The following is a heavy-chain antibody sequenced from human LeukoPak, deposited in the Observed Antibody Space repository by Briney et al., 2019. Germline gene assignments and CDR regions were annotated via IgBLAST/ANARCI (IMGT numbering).Heavy chain of an antibody. Sequence: SETLSLTCAVYGGSFRGYYWSWIRQPPGKGLEWIGEINHSGSTNYNPSLKSRVTISVDTSKNQFSLKLSSVTAADTAVYYCARGRAVGGGGSEATWGQGTMVTVSS. CDR1: GGSFRGYY. V-gene: IGHV4-34*01. CDR2: INHSGST. J-gene: IGHJ3*01. D-gene: IGHD3-16*01. CDR3: ARGRAVGGGGSEAT.